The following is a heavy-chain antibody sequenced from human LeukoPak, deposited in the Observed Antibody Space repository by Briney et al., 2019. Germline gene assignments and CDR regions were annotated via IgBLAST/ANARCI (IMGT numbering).Heavy chain of an antibody. Sequence: KASETLSLTCAVYGGSFSGFYWSWIRHVPGKGLEWIGEINYTGSTSYNPSLKSRVTISVDTSQNQFLLLLTSVTAADTAVYYCARVAGYLPTRWFDPWGQGTHVTVSS. CDR1: GGSFSGFY. CDR3: ARVAGYLPTRWFDP. D-gene: IGHD6-25*01. V-gene: IGHV4-34*01. J-gene: IGHJ5*02. CDR2: INYTGST.